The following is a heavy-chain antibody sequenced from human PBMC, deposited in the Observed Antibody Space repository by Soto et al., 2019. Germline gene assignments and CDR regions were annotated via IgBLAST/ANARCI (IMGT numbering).Heavy chain of an antibody. CDR3: AHTRSITYYGGGGDFDY. CDR2: IYWDDEK. V-gene: IGHV2-5*02. CDR1: GFSLTNSGVG. D-gene: IGHD3-10*01. Sequence: QITLKESGPTLVKPTQTLTLTCSFSGFSLTNSGVGVGWIRQPPGKALEWLAFIYWDDEKHYRPSLQSRLTVTKDTAKDQVVLTMPNMDPVDTATYFCAHTRSITYYGGGGDFDYWGQGTLVIVSS. J-gene: IGHJ4*02.